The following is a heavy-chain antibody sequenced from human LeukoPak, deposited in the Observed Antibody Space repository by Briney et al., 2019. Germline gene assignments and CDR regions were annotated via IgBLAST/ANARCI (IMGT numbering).Heavy chain of an antibody. CDR1: GFTFGDYA. D-gene: IGHD2-15*01. CDR2: IRSKAYGGTT. V-gene: IGHV3-49*03. J-gene: IGHJ4*02. Sequence: PGGSLRLSCTASGFTFGDYAMSWFRQAPGKGLEWVGFIRSKAYGGTTEYAASVKGRFTISRDDSKSIAYLQMNSLKTEDTAVYYCTRVPLYCSGGSCYSDYWGQGTLVTVSS. CDR3: TRVPLYCSGGSCYSDY.